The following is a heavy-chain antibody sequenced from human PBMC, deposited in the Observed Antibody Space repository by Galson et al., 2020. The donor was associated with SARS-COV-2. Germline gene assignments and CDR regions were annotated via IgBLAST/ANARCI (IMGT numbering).Heavy chain of an antibody. CDR3: ARGYYYGSGSYYDGEWYFDL. CDR2: IGTAGDT. V-gene: IGHV3-13*01. D-gene: IGHD3-10*01. Sequence: GGSLRLSCAASGFTFSSYDMHWVRQATGKGLEWVSAIGTAGDTYYPGSVKGRFTISRENAKNSLYLQMNSLRAGDTAVYYCARGYYYGSGSYYDGEWYFDLWGRGTLVTVSS. CDR1: GFTFSSYD. J-gene: IGHJ2*01.